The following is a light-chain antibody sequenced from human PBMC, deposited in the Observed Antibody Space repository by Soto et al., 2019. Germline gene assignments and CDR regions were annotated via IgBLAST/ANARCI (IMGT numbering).Light chain of an antibody. CDR3: QQYNGYSTWT. CDR1: QTITRW. J-gene: IGKJ1*01. CDR2: DAS. Sequence: DIQMTQSPSTLSASVGDRVTITCRASQTITRWMAWYQQKPGKAPKLLIYDASTLESGVPSRFSGSRSGTEFTLTISSLQPDDFATYYCQQYNGYSTWTFGQGTKVDI. V-gene: IGKV1-5*01.